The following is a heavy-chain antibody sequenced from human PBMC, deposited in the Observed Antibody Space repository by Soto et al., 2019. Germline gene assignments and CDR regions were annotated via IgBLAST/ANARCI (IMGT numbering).Heavy chain of an antibody. J-gene: IGHJ4*02. CDR1: GYSFACYW. V-gene: IGHV5-10-1*01. CDR3: ARQIYDSDTGPNFQYYFDS. CDR2: IDPSDSQT. D-gene: IGHD3-22*01. Sequence: GESLKVSCKGSGYSFACYWITWVRQKPGKGLGWMGRIDPSDSQTYYSPSFRGHVTISVTKSTTTVFLQWSSLRASDTAMYYCARQIYDSDTGPNFQYYFDSWGQGTPVTVPS.